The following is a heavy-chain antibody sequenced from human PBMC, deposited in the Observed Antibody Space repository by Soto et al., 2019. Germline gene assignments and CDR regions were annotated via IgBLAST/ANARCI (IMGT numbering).Heavy chain of an antibody. CDR1: GGSISSGGNY. CDR3: ARDGCISTSRYTYYGIAV. Sequence: SETLSLTCTVSGGSISSGGNYWSWIRQQPGKGLEGIGSSYYNGDTYYDPSLKSRVTISVDRSKNQFSLQLSSVTAADTAVYYCARDGCISTSRYTYYGIAVWGQGTPVTLSS. CDR2: SYYNGDT. J-gene: IGHJ6*01. D-gene: IGHD2-2*01. V-gene: IGHV4-31*03.